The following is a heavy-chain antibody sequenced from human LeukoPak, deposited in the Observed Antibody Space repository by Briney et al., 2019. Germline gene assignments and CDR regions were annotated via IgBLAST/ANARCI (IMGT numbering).Heavy chain of an antibody. D-gene: IGHD3-9*01. Sequence: TGGSPRLSCAASGFTFSSYWMHWVRQAPGKGLVWVSRINSDGSSTSYADSVKGRFTISRDNAKNTLYLQMNSLRAEDTAVYYCARVLRYFDWPDYWGQGTLVTVSS. CDR3: ARVLRYFDWPDY. CDR2: INSDGSST. V-gene: IGHV3-74*01. J-gene: IGHJ4*02. CDR1: GFTFSSYW.